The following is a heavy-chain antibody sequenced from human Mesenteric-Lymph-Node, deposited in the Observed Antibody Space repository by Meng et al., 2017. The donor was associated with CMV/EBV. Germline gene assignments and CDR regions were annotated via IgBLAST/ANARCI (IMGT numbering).Heavy chain of an antibody. D-gene: IGHD2-2*01. V-gene: IGHV3-11*04. CDR3: AGRYCSSTSCPNWYFDL. Sequence: GGSLRLSCAASGFTFSDYYMSWIRQAPGKGLEWVSYISSSGNTIYYADSVKGRFTISRDNAKNSLFLQMNSLRDEDTAVYYCAGRYCSSTSCPNWYFDLWGRGTLVTVSS. CDR2: ISSSGNTI. CDR1: GFTFSDYY. J-gene: IGHJ2*01.